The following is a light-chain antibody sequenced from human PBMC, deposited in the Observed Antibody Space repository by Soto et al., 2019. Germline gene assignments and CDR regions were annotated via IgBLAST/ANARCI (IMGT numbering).Light chain of an antibody. V-gene: IGLV1-40*01. CDR1: SSNIGAGYD. Sequence: QPVLTQPPSVSGAPGQRVTISCTGSSSNIGAGYDVHWYQQLPGTAPKLLIYGNNQRPSGVPDRFSGSKSGTSASLAISGLQSEDEADYYCAAWDDSLNVVFGGGTKVTVL. J-gene: IGLJ2*01. CDR3: AAWDDSLNVV. CDR2: GNN.